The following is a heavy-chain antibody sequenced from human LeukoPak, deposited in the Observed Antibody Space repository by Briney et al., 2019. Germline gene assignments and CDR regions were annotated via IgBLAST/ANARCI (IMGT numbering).Heavy chain of an antibody. V-gene: IGHV4-30-2*01. CDR3: ARDGVPARYGEYYFDY. Sequence: PSETLSLTCAVSGGSISSGGYSWSWIRQPPGKGLEWIVYIYHSGSTYYNPSLKSRVTISVDRSKNQLSLKLSSVTAADTAVYYCARDGVPARYGEYYFDYWGQGTLVTVSS. CDR2: IYHSGST. D-gene: IGHD2-2*01. J-gene: IGHJ4*02. CDR1: GGSISSGGYS.